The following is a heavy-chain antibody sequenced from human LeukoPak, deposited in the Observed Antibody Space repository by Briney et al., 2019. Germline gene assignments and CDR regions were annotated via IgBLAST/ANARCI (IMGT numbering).Heavy chain of an antibody. CDR1: GYTFAGYY. Sequence: ASVKVSCKASGYTFAGYYLHWVRQAPGQGLEWMGRINPNSGGTNYAPKFQDRVAMTRDTSNSTAYMDLSRLRSDDTAVYYCARHSDSAGFARWGQGSLVIVSS. CDR3: ARHSDSAGFAR. V-gene: IGHV1-2*06. J-gene: IGHJ4*02. CDR2: INPNSGGT. D-gene: IGHD4-11*01.